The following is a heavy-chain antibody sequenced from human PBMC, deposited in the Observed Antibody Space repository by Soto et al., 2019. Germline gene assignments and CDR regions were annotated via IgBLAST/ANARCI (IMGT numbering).Heavy chain of an antibody. J-gene: IGHJ4*02. CDR3: VRGIDYDFWSGYYNYFDN. CDR1: GYIFSKYV. CDR2: INGVNGNT. Sequence: RASVKVSCKASGYIFSKYVIHWVRQAPGQSLEWMGWINGVNGNTKYGQHFQGRLTITRDTSASTAYMDLSSLTSEDAAVYYCVRGIDYDFWSGYYNYFDNWGQGTLVTVSS. D-gene: IGHD3-3*01. V-gene: IGHV1-3*01.